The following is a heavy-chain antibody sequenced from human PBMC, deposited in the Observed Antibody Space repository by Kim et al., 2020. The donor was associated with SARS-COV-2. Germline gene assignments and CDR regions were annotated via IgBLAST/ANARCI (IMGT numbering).Heavy chain of an antibody. J-gene: IGHJ6*02. CDR2: IDQSGTGT. D-gene: IGHD3-10*01. CDR1: GFTFSIYT. CDR3: ARRNGYHGSGYMDV. Sequence: GGSLRLSCAASGFTFSIYTMNWVRQAPGKGLEWVSAIDQSGTGTYDADSVKGWFTISRDNSKNTLYLQMNSLRAEDTAVYYCARRNGYHGSGYMDVWGRGTTVTVSS. V-gene: IGHV3-23*05.